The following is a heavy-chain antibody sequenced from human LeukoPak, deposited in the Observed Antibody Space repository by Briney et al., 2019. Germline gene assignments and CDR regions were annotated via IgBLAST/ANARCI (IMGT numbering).Heavy chain of an antibody. Sequence: ASVKVSCKASGGTFSSYAISWVRQAPGQGLEWMGRIIPILGIANYAQKFQGRVTITADKSTSTAYVELSSLRSEDTAVYYCARDRDCGGDCYGGNWFDPWGQGTLVTVSS. J-gene: IGHJ5*02. CDR1: GGTFSSYA. D-gene: IGHD2-21*02. CDR2: IIPILGIA. CDR3: ARDRDCGGDCYGGNWFDP. V-gene: IGHV1-69*04.